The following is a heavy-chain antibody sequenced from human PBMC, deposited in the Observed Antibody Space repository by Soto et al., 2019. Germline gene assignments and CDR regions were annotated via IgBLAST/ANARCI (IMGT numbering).Heavy chain of an antibody. J-gene: IGHJ6*02. CDR1: GGTFSSYA. Sequence: QVQLVQSGAEVKKPGSSVKVSCKASGGTFSSYAISWVRQAPGQGLEWMGGIIPIFGTANYAQKFQGRVTITADESTSKAYMELSSLKSEDTPVYYCARGYGEVIAAAGLYYYYYGMDVWGQGTTVTVSS. CDR2: IIPIFGTA. D-gene: IGHD6-13*01. CDR3: ARGYGEVIAAAGLYYYYYGMDV. V-gene: IGHV1-69*01.